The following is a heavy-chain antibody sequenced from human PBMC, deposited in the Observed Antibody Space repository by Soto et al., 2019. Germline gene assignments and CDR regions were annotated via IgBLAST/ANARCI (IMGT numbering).Heavy chain of an antibody. Sequence: PRGSLRLSCAASGFTFSSSGMHWVRQAPGKGLEWVAVISFDGSHKYYVDSVQGRFTISRDNSKNTLYLQMNSLRADETAVYYCAKEEVAAAGIGAFNIWGQGTMVTVSS. V-gene: IGHV3-30*18. J-gene: IGHJ3*02. D-gene: IGHD6-13*01. CDR2: ISFDGSHK. CDR3: AKEEVAAAGIGAFNI. CDR1: GFTFSSSG.